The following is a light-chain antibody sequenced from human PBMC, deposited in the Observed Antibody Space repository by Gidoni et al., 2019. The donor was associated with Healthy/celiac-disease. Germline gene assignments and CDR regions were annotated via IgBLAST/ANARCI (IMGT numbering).Light chain of an antibody. CDR2: KDS. CDR3: QSAASSGTYYV. Sequence: SDELTQPHSVAVSPGQTDRITCSGDALPKQYAYWYQQKPGQAPVLVIYKDSERPSGIPERFSGSSSGTTVTLTISGVQAEDEADYYCQSAASSGTYYVFGTGTKVTVL. CDR1: ALPKQY. V-gene: IGLV3-25*03. J-gene: IGLJ1*01.